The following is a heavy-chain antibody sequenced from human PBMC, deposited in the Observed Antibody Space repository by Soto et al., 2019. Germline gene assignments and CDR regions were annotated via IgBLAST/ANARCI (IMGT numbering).Heavy chain of an antibody. CDR1: GVSINRGVSY. CDR2: ISYSGST. D-gene: IGHD1-26*01. J-gene: IGHJ4*02. CDR3: AKTSGSYTLDY. V-gene: IGHV4-31*03. Sequence: QVQLKESGPGLVTPSQTMSLTCSVSGVSINRGVSYWTWIRQHPGKGLEWIGYISYSGSTYYNPSLKSRLTISVDTSKKQFSLELISATAADTAVYYCAKTSGSYTLDYWGQGTLVTVSS.